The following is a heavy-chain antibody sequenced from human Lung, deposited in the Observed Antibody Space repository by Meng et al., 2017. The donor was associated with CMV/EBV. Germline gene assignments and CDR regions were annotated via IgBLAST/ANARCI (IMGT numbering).Heavy chain of an antibody. CDR1: GFTFSSYG. Sequence: GESXKISCAASGFTFSSYGMHWVRQAPGKGLEWVSFIRYDGSNKYYADSVRGRFTISRDNSKSTLYLQMNSLRAEDTSVYYCAKKGGSGYVSYWGQGTLVTVSS. V-gene: IGHV3-30*02. J-gene: IGHJ4*02. CDR3: AKKGGSGYVSY. CDR2: IRYDGSNK. D-gene: IGHD5-12*01.